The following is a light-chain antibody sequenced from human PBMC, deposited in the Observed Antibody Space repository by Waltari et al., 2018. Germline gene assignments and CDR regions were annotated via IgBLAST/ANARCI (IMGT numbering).Light chain of an antibody. Sequence: EILMTQSPATLSVSPGEGATLSCRASQSVSSNLAWYQQKPGQALRLLIYDASTRAPSTPARFRGSGSRTEFTLTISSLQSEDSAIYYCQQYNRWPPITFGQGTRLEIK. V-gene: IGKV3-15*01. J-gene: IGKJ5*01. CDR3: QQYNRWPPIT. CDR2: DAS. CDR1: QSVSSN.